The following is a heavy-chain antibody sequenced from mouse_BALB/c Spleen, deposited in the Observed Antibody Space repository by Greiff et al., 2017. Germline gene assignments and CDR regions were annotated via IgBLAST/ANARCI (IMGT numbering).Heavy chain of an antibody. D-gene: IGHD1-2*01. V-gene: IGHV3-2*02. CDR2: ISYSGST. Sequence: EVMLVESGPGLVKPSQSLSLTCTVTGYSITSDYAWNWIRQFPGNKLEWMGYISYSGSTSYNPSLKSRISITRDTSKNQFFLQLNSVTTEDTATYYCARSAGPFAYWGQGTLVTVSA. CDR3: ARSAGPFAY. CDR1: GYSITSDYA. J-gene: IGHJ3*01.